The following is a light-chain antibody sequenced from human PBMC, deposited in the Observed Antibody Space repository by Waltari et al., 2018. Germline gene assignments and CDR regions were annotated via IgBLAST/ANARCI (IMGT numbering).Light chain of an antibody. CDR3: SSNAGYSTWV. J-gene: IGLJ3*02. CDR1: SSDVGGYDA. CDR2: DVL. Sequence: QSALTQPRSVSGPPGQSVTISCTGTSSDVGGYDAVSWYRQHPGKAPELIIYDVLKRPPGVPDRFSGSKSGNTASLTISGLQADDEADYYCSSNAGYSTWVFGGGTKVTVL. V-gene: IGLV2-11*01.